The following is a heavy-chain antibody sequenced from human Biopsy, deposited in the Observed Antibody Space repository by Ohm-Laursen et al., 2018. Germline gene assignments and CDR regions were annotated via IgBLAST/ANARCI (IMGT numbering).Heavy chain of an antibody. V-gene: IGHV4-59*01. CDR1: GNSISSYY. D-gene: IGHD3-22*01. Sequence: TLSLTCTVSGNSISSYYWSWIRQPPGKGLEWIGYVYYTGSTDYNPSLQSRVTISVDTSKNHFSLRLRSVTPADTAIYYCAKDRGYYSDRTVPGYFDLWGRGTLVTVSS. CDR2: VYYTGST. CDR3: AKDRGYYSDRTVPGYFDL. J-gene: IGHJ2*01.